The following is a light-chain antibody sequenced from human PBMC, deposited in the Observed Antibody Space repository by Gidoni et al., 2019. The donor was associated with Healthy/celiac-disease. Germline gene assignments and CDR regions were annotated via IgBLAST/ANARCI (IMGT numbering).Light chain of an antibody. V-gene: IGKV3-11*01. J-gene: IGKJ4*01. CDR3: QQRSNWPPLT. CDR2: DAS. Sequence: EIVLPHSPATLALSPGERATLSCRASQSVSSYLSWYQQKPGLAPRLLLSDASNRATGIPARFSGSGSGTDFTLTISSREPEDFAVYYCQQRSNWPPLTFGGGTKVEIK. CDR1: QSVSSY.